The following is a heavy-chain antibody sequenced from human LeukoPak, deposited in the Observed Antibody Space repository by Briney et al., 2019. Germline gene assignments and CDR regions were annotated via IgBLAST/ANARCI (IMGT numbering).Heavy chain of an antibody. CDR1: GGTFSNYA. V-gene: IGHV1-69*13. CDR3: ARGFAADWNYVGFDY. D-gene: IGHD1-7*01. J-gene: IGHJ4*02. Sequence: SVKVSCKASGGTFSNYAFNWVRQAPGQGLEWMGGIIPLFGTANYAQKFQGRVTITADESTSTAYMELSSLRSEDTAVYYCARGFAADWNYVGFDYWGQGTLVTVSS. CDR2: IIPLFGTA.